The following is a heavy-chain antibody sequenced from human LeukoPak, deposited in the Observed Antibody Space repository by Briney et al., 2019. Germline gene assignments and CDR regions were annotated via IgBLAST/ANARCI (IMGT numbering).Heavy chain of an antibody. CDR3: ARDVATISNWFDP. J-gene: IGHJ5*02. CDR1: GFTFSNYA. D-gene: IGHD5-24*01. V-gene: IGHV3-23*01. CDR2: ISGSDGTT. Sequence: GGSLRLSCAASGFTFSNYAMSWVRQAPGKGLEWVSGISGSDGTTYYADSVKGRFTISRDNSKNTLYLQMNGLRAEDTAVYYCARDVATISNWFDPWGQGTLVTVSS.